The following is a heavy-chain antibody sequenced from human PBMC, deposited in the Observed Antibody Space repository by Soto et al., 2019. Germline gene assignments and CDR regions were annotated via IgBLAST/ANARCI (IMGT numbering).Heavy chain of an antibody. V-gene: IGHV4-39*01. CDR3: ARRTGTTTYGFDP. D-gene: IGHD1-7*01. CDR1: GGSISSSSYY. CDR2: IYYSGST. J-gene: IGHJ5*02. Sequence: PSETLSLTCTVSGGSISSSSYYWGWIRQPPGKGLEWIGSIYYSGSTHYNPSLKSRVTISVDTSKNQFSLKLSSVTAADTAVYYCARRTGTTTYGFDPWGQGTLVTVSS.